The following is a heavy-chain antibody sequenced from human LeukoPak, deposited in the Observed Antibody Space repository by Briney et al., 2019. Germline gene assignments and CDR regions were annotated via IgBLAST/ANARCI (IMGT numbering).Heavy chain of an antibody. V-gene: IGHV4-4*02. CDR1: NGSISSTNW. D-gene: IGHD2-15*01. CDR3: VRVVVVSATLKDWFDP. CDR2: IYHSGTT. Sequence: SGTLSLTCAVSNGSISSTNWWSWVRQSPRKGLEYIGEIYHSGTTNYNPSLKSRVTISLDKSKNHFSLKLTSVTAADTAVYYCVRVVVVSATLKDWFDPWGQGILVTVSS. J-gene: IGHJ5*02.